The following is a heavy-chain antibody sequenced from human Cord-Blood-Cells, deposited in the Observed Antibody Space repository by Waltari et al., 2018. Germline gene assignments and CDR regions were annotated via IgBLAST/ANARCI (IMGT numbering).Heavy chain of an antibody. CDR2: IRSKANSYAT. V-gene: IGHV3-73*02. CDR1: GFTFRGSA. Sequence: EVQLVESGGGLVQPGGSLKLSCAASGFTFRGSAMHWVRQASGKGLEWVGRIRSKANSYATAYAASVKGRFTISRDDSKNTAYLQMNSLKTEDTAVYYCTRQGSSSSDYWGQGTLVTVSS. J-gene: IGHJ4*02. D-gene: IGHD6-6*01. CDR3: TRQGSSSSDY.